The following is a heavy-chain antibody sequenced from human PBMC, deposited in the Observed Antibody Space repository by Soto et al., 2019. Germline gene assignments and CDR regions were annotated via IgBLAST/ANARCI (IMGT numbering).Heavy chain of an antibody. D-gene: IGHD6-19*01. CDR3: ARDRRDSSGPRYVYYYYGMDV. CDR2: IYYSGST. J-gene: IGHJ6*02. CDR1: GGSVSSGSYY. V-gene: IGHV4-61*01. Sequence: PSETLSLTCTVSGGSVSSGSYYWSWIRQPPGKGLEWIGYIYYSGSTNYNPSLKSRVTISVDTSKNQFSLKLSSVTAADTAVYYCARDRRDSSGPRYVYYYYGMDVWGQGTTVTVSS.